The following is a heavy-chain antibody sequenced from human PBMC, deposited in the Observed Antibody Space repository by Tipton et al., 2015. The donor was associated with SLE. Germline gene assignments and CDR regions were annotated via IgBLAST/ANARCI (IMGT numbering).Heavy chain of an antibody. Sequence: SLRLSCAASGFNFNLYWMSWVRQAPGKGLEWVANIKDDGSKKDYVDSVKGRFTISRDNAKNSLYLQINSLTAEDTAVYYCARIHYYGSGSRDYWGQGTLVTVSS. CDR1: GFNFNLYW. D-gene: IGHD3-10*01. CDR2: IKDDGSKK. CDR3: ARIHYYGSGSRDY. J-gene: IGHJ4*02. V-gene: IGHV3-7*01.